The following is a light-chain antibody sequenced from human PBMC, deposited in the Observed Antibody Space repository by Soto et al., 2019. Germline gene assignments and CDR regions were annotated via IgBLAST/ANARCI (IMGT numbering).Light chain of an antibody. CDR3: QPYNSDSRT. Sequence: EIVLTQSPGTLSLSPGERATLSCRASQSVSNNYLAWYQQKPGQAPRLLIYGASTRAPGFQARFSGSGSGTDFTLTISSLQPDDFATYYCQPYNSDSRTFGQGTKVDIK. J-gene: IGKJ1*01. V-gene: IGKV3-20*01. CDR1: QSVSNNY. CDR2: GAS.